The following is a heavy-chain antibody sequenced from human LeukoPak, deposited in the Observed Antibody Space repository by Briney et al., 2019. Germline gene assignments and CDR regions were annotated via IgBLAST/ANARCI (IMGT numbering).Heavy chain of an antibody. V-gene: IGHV1-3*01. J-gene: IGHJ1*01. Sequence: ASVKVSCKASGYTFTSYAMHWVRQAPGQRLEWMGWINAGNGNTKYSQKFQGRVTMTEDISTDTAYMELSSLRSEDTAVYYCATTTDIVVVPAAGWGFGYFQHWGQGTLVTVSS. CDR2: INAGNGNT. D-gene: IGHD2-2*01. CDR1: GYTFTSYA. CDR3: ATTTDIVVVPAAGWGFGYFQH.